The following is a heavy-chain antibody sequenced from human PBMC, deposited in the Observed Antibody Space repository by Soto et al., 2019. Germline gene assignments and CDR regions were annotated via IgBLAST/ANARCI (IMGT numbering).Heavy chain of an antibody. D-gene: IGHD1-7*01. CDR1: GGSISSGDYY. Sequence: SETLSLTCTVSGGSISSGDYYWSWIRQPPGKGLEWIGYIYYSGSTYYNPSLKSRVTISVDTSKNQFSLKLSSVTAADTAVYYCARGSSRITGTTRVPWFDPWGQGTLVTVSS. J-gene: IGHJ5*02. V-gene: IGHV4-30-4*01. CDR3: ARGSSRITGTTRVPWFDP. CDR2: IYYSGST.